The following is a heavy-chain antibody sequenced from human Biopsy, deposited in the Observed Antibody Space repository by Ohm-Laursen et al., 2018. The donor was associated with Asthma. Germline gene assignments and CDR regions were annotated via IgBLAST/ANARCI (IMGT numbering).Heavy chain of an antibody. D-gene: IGHD7-27*01. CDR3: ARHWNWGSFFDY. J-gene: IGHJ4*02. CDR1: GGSMSSSSYS. V-gene: IGHV4-39*01. CDR2: ISYTGNT. Sequence: SQTLSLTWTVSGGSMSSSSYSWGWIRQPPGKGLEWIGIISYTGNTDIPSLRSRVTLSVDTSKNNFSLKLTSVTAADTAVFYCARHWNWGSFFDYWGQGMLVTVSS.